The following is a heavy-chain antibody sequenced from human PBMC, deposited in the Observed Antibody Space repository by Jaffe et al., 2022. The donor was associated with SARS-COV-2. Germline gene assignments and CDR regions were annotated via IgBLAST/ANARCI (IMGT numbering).Heavy chain of an antibody. J-gene: IGHJ6*02. Sequence: QVQLVESGGGVVQPGRSLRLSCAASGFTFSSYAMHWVRQAPGKGLEWVAVISYDGSNKYYADSVKGRFTISRDNSKNTLYLQMNSLRAEDTAVYYCARGLAGRGLRYYYYYGMDVWGQGTTVTVSS. D-gene: IGHD4-17*01. CDR3: ARGLAGRGLRYYYYYGMDV. CDR1: GFTFSSYA. V-gene: IGHV3-30-3*01. CDR2: ISYDGSNK.